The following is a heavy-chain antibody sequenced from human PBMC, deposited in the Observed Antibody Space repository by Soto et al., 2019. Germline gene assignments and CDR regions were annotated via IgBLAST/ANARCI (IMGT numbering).Heavy chain of an antibody. CDR2: SSNSGSLT. CDR3: VKSGDNYNLLDY. J-gene: IGHJ4*02. Sequence: GESKRRSCTAAGVTLSIQCMSWIRHAPGKGREGIGYSSNSGSLTRYADSVKGRFSISRDNAKSSLYLQISSLRGDDTATYYCVKSGDNYNLLDYCGQGTPVTVS. CDR1: GVTLSIQC. D-gene: IGHD1-1*01. V-gene: IGHV3-11*06.